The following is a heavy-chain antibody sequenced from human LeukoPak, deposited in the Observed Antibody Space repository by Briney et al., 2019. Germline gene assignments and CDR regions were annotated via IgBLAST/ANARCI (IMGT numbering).Heavy chain of an antibody. D-gene: IGHD5-12*01. CDR3: ARGYIVADLDY. J-gene: IGHJ4*02. CDR2: INPNSGGT. Sequence: GASVKVSCKASGYTFTGYYIHWVRQAPGQGLEWMGWINPNSGGTNNAQKFQGRVTMTRDTSISTAYMELSRLRSDDTAVYYCARGYIVADLDYWGQGTLVTVSS. V-gene: IGHV1-2*02. CDR1: GYTFTGYY.